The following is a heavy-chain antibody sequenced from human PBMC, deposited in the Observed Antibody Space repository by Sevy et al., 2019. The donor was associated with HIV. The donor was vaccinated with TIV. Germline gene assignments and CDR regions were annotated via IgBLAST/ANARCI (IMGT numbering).Heavy chain of an antibody. CDR1: GFTFSSYA. V-gene: IGHV3-23*01. CDR3: AKDVYDSSGYYPMGAFDI. D-gene: IGHD3-22*01. CDR2: ISGNVDNT. Sequence: GGSLRLSCAASGFTFSSYAMSWVRQAPGKGLEWVSSISGNVDNTYYADSVKGRFIISRDNSKNRLYLQINSLRAEDTAVYYCAKDVYDSSGYYPMGAFDIWGQGTMVTVSS. J-gene: IGHJ3*02.